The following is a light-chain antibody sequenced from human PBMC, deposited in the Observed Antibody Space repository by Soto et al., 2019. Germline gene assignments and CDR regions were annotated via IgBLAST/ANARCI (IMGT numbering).Light chain of an antibody. Sequence: QSALTQPASVSGSPGQSIAISCTGTSSDVGGYNYVSWYQHHPGEAPKLVIYDVTNRPSGVSNRFSGSKSGNTASLTISGLQTEDEADYYCSSYTSSSTRVFGTGTKVT. CDR1: SSDVGGYNY. J-gene: IGLJ1*01. CDR3: SSYTSSSTRV. CDR2: DVT. V-gene: IGLV2-14*03.